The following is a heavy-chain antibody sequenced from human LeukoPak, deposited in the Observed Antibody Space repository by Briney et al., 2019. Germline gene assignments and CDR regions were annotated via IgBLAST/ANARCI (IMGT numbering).Heavy chain of an antibody. Sequence: ASVKVSCKTSGYSDNFYGITWVRQVAGQGLEWMGWISAQHGQTEYAPNSQDRVTMTTDTYTNTAYMELRSLRSDDTAVYYCAGSLGYCTSNVCYLKYWGQGTLVTVSS. CDR2: ISAQHGQT. D-gene: IGHD2-8*01. V-gene: IGHV1-18*01. CDR1: GYSDNFYG. CDR3: AGSLGYCTSNVCYLKY. J-gene: IGHJ4*02.